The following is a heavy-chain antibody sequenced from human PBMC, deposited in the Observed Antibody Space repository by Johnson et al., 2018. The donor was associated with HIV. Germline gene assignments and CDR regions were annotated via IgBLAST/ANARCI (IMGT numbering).Heavy chain of an antibody. Sequence: QVQLVESGGGVVQPGRSLRLSCAASGFTFSSYAMHWVRQAPGKGLEWVAVKSYDGSNKYYADSVKGRFTISRDNAKNSLYLQMNSLRAEDTAVYYCVRPALGDYGEGAFDIWGQGTMRTVSS. D-gene: IGHD4-17*01. J-gene: IGHJ3*02. CDR3: VRPALGDYGEGAFDI. CDR2: KSYDGSNK. CDR1: GFTFSSYA. V-gene: IGHV3-30-3*01.